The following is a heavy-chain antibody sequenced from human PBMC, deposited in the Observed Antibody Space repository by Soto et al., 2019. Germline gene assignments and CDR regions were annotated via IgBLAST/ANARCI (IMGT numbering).Heavy chain of an antibody. J-gene: IGHJ6*02. Sequence: GGSLRLSCAASGFTFSTYPMSWVRQAPGKGLEWVSGISGSGISTYYTDSVKGRFTISRDNSKNTVFLQMNSLRDEDTAVYYCVKPPVITASYYYYDMDVWGQGTTVTVSS. CDR2: ISGSGIST. V-gene: IGHV3-23*01. D-gene: IGHD4-4*01. CDR3: VKPPVITASYYYYDMDV. CDR1: GFTFSTYP.